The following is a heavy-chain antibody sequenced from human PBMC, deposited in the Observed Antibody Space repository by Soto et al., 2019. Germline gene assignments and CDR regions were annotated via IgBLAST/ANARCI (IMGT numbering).Heavy chain of an antibody. Sequence: QVQLVQSGAEVKKPGSSVKVSCKAPGGTFSSYTISWVRQAPGQGLEWMGRIIPILGIANYAQKFQGRVTITADKSTSTAYMELSSLRSEDTAVYYCARRFGSGSTPNWYFDLWGRGTLVTVSS. CDR1: GGTFSSYT. CDR3: ARRFGSGSTPNWYFDL. J-gene: IGHJ2*01. CDR2: IIPILGIA. V-gene: IGHV1-69*02. D-gene: IGHD3-10*01.